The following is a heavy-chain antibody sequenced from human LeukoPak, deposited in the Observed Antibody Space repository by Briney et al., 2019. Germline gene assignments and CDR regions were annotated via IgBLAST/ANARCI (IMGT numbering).Heavy chain of an antibody. J-gene: IGHJ4*02. CDR3: ARRRGGYSYGLDY. Sequence: SETLSLTCTVSGCSISSYYWSWIRQPPGKGLEWIGYIYTSGSTNYNPSLKSRVTISVDTSKNQFSLKLSSVTAADTAVYYCARRRGGYSYGLDYWGQGTLVTVSS. CDR2: IYTSGST. CDR1: GCSISSYY. D-gene: IGHD5-18*01. V-gene: IGHV4-4*09.